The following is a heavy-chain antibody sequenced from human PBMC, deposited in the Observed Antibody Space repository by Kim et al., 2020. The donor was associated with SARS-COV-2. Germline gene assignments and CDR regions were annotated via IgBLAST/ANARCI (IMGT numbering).Heavy chain of an antibody. CDR2: IIPIFGTA. Sequence: SVKVSCKASGGTFSSYAISWVRQAPGQGLEWMGGIIPIFGTANYAQKFQGRVTITADESTSTAYMELSSLRSEDTAVYYCARGALYIYGYFGYWGQGTLVTVSS. D-gene: IGHD5-18*01. CDR1: GGTFSSYA. V-gene: IGHV1-69*13. J-gene: IGHJ4*02. CDR3: ARGALYIYGYFGY.